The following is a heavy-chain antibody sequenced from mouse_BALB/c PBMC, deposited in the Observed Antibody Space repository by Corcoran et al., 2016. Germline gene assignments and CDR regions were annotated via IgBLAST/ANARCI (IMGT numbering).Heavy chain of an antibody. CDR3: ARCEGSGYAMDY. CDR1: GYTFTSYD. D-gene: IGHD1-1*01. V-gene: IGHV1S136*01. Sequence: EVQLQQSGPELVKPGASVKISCKASGYTFTSYDMHWVKQKPGQGLEWIGYINPDNDSTRYNEKFKGKATLTADKSSSTAYMELSSLTSEDTAVYYCARCEGSGYAMDYWGQGTSVTVSS. CDR2: INPDNDST. J-gene: IGHJ4*01.